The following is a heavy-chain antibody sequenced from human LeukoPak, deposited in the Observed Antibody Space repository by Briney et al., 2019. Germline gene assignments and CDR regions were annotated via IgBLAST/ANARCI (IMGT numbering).Heavy chain of an antibody. CDR1: GGTFSSYA. CDR3: ARDLNYGGSSSYYMDV. J-gene: IGHJ6*03. V-gene: IGHV1-69*05. D-gene: IGHD4-23*01. CDR2: IIPIFGTA. Sequence: SVKVSCKASGGTFSSYAISWVRQAPGQGLEWMGGIIPIFGTANYAQKFQGRVTMTRDMSTSTVYMELSSLRSDDTAVYYCARDLNYGGSSSYYMDVWGKGTTVTVSS.